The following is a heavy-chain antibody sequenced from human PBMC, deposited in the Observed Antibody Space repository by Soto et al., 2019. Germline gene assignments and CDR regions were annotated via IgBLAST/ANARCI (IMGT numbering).Heavy chain of an antibody. J-gene: IGHJ4*02. D-gene: IGHD6-19*01. V-gene: IGHV1-18*01. CDR3: ARSGSGPRIAVANYFEY. Sequence: ASVKVSSKASGYTFTSYGISWVRQEPGQGLEWMGWISAYNGNTNYAQKLQGRVTMTTDTSTSTAYMEMRSLRSDDTAVYYCARSGSGPRIAVANYFEYWGKGTLVTVSS. CDR2: ISAYNGNT. CDR1: GYTFTSYG.